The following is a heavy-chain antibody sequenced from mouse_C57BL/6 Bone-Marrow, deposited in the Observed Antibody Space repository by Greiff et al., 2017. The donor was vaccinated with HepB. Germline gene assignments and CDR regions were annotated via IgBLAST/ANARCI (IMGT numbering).Heavy chain of an antibody. CDR3: TRGALELFAY. Sequence: VQLQQSGAELVRPGASVTLSCKASGYTFTDYEMHWVKQTPVHGLEWIGAIDPETGGTAYNQKFKGKAILTADKSSSTAYMELRSLTSEDSAVYYCTRGALELFAYWGQGTLVTVSA. CDR2: IDPETGGT. V-gene: IGHV1-15*01. J-gene: IGHJ3*01. CDR1: GYTFTDYE.